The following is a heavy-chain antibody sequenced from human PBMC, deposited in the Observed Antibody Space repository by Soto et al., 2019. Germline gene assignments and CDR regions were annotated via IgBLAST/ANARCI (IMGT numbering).Heavy chain of an antibody. CDR2: ISNSGSTI. D-gene: IGHD5-18*01. Sequence: GGSLRLSCAASGFTFSDYYMSWIRQAPGKGLEWVSYISNSGSTIYYADSVKGRFTISRDNAKNSLYLQMNSLRAEDTAVYYCARVRTLRYAYYFDYWGQGTLVTVSS. J-gene: IGHJ4*02. CDR3: ARVRTLRYAYYFDY. CDR1: GFTFSDYY. V-gene: IGHV3-11*01.